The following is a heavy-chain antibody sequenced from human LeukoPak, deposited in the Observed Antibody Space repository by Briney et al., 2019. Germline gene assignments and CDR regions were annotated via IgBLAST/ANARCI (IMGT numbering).Heavy chain of an antibody. J-gene: IGHJ5*02. Sequence: SETLSLTCIVSGDSFSNYYWSWIRQHPGKGLEWIGYIYYSGSTYYNPSLKSRVTISVGTSKNQFSLKLSSVTAADTAVYYCAREVYYDSTGPDPWGQGTLVTVSS. CDR3: AREVYYDSTGPDP. V-gene: IGHV4-59*06. D-gene: IGHD3-22*01. CDR2: IYYSGST. CDR1: GDSFSNYY.